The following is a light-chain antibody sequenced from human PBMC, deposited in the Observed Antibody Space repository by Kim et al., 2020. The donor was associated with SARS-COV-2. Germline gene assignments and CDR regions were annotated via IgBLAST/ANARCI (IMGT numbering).Light chain of an antibody. CDR1: ELGDKN. CDR2: EDR. J-gene: IGLJ2*01. CDR3: QAWDSSTVV. V-gene: IGLV3-1*01. Sequence: GSPGQTAIITCSGNELGDKNVCWYQQKAGQSPVLVIYEDRKRPSGIPERVSGSNSGNTATLTISGTQAMDEADYYCQAWDSSTVVFGGGTKLTVL.